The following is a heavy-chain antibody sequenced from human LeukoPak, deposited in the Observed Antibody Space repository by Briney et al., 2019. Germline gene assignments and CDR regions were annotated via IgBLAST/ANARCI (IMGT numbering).Heavy chain of an antibody. D-gene: IGHD3-10*01. CDR3: ARHGSSYYGSGSYYIPFDY. J-gene: IGHJ4*02. CDR2: IYPGDSDT. CDR1: GYSFTSYW. V-gene: IGHV5-51*01. Sequence: GESLKISCKGSGYSFTSYWIGWVRQMPGKGLEWMGIIYPGDSDTRYSPSFQGQVTISADKSISTAYLQWSSLKASDTAMYYCARHGSSYYGSGSYYIPFDYWGQGTLVTVSS.